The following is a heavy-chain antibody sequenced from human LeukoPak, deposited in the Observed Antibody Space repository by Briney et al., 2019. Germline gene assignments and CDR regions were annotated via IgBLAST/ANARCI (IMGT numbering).Heavy chain of an antibody. J-gene: IGHJ3*02. CDR2: TNHRGDA. CDR1: GGSLSGYY. Sequence: PSETLSLTCAVQGGSLSGYYWSWIRQSPGKGLEWIEDTNHRGDANYNPSLKSRVTITVDSSKMHFYLNVTSVIAADTSVYYCAREDYGGYSEAFDIWGQGTMVTVSS. CDR3: AREDYGGYSEAFDI. D-gene: IGHD4-23*01. V-gene: IGHV4-34*01.